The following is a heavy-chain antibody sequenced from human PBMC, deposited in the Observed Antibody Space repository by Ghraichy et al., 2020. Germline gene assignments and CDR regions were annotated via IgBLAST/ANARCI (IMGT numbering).Heavy chain of an antibody. Sequence: SETLSLTCTVSGGSISSYYWSWIRQPPGKGLEWIGYIYTSGSTNYNPSLKSRVTISVDTSKNQFSLKLSSVTAADTAVYYCASLYRGFHTWGQGTLVTVSS. V-gene: IGHV4-4*09. CDR1: GGSISSYY. CDR3: ASLYRGFHT. CDR2: IYTSGST. D-gene: IGHD3-16*01. J-gene: IGHJ5*02.